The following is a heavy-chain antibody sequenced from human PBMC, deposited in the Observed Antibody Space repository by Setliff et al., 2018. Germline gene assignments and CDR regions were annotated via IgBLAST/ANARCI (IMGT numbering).Heavy chain of an antibody. CDR1: GASINSGHY. J-gene: IGHJ3*02. D-gene: IGHD3-3*01. CDR3: ATPGRDDLDSPFEPFDI. CDR2: IYHRGRK. V-gene: IGHV4-38-2*01. Sequence: SETQSLTCAVSGASINSGHYWGWIRQPPGKGLEWIATIYHRGRKYYNPSLQSRVSVSLDTSKNHFSLRLTSMTAADTAVYYCATPGRDDLDSPFEPFDIWGQGTMVTVSS.